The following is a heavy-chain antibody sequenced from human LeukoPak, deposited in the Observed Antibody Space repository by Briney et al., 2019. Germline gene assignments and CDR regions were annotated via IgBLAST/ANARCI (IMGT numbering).Heavy chain of an antibody. CDR1: GFTFSSYS. V-gene: IGHV3-21*01. J-gene: IGHJ4*02. Sequence: PGGSLRLSCAASGFTFSSYSMNWVRQAPGKGLEWVSSISSSSSYIYYADSVKGRFTISRGNAKNSLYLQMNSLRAEDTAVYYCARGWRGNFDYWGQGTLVTVSS. D-gene: IGHD2/OR15-2a*01. CDR3: ARGWRGNFDY. CDR2: ISSSSSYI.